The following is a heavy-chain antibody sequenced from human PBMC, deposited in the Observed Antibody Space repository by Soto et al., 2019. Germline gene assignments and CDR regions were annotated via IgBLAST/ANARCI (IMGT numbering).Heavy chain of an antibody. J-gene: IGHJ4*02. D-gene: IGHD3-16*01. Sequence: EVPLVESGGGLVQPGGSLRLSCAASGFTVSTKYMSWVRQAPGQGLEWVSVIYSGGSTFYADSVRGRFTISRDNSKNTVNLQMNSLRAEDTALYYCAGDPWAADYWGQGTLVTVSS. CDR1: GFTVSTKY. V-gene: IGHV3-66*01. CDR2: IYSGGST. CDR3: AGDPWAADY.